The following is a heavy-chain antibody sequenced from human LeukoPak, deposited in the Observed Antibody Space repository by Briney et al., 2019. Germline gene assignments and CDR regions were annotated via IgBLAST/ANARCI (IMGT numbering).Heavy chain of an antibody. D-gene: IGHD2-15*01. CDR1: GGSFSDYY. CDR3: ARRVHCSGGSCYLDN. V-gene: IGHV4-34*01. J-gene: IGHJ4*02. Sequence: PSETLSLTCAVYGGSFSDYYWTWIRQPPGKGLEWIGEINHSGSPNNNPSLKSRVSISFDTSKNQFSLKLSSVTAADTAVYYCARRVHCSGGSCYLDNWGQGTLVTVSS. CDR2: INHSGSP.